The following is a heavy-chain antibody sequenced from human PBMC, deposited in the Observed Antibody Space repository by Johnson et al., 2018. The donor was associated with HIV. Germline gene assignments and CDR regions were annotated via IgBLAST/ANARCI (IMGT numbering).Heavy chain of an antibody. CDR3: ARDPAAAALRAFDI. D-gene: IGHD6-13*01. V-gene: IGHV3-30*02. CDR1: GFTFNTYG. J-gene: IGHJ3*02. CDR2: IRYDGSNK. Sequence: QVQLVESGGGVVQPGGSLRLSCTASGFTFNTYGMHWVRQAPGKGLEWVAFIRYDGSNKYYVDSVKGRFTISRDNSKNTLYLQMNSLRVEDTAVYYCARDPAAAALRAFDIWGQGTMVTVSS.